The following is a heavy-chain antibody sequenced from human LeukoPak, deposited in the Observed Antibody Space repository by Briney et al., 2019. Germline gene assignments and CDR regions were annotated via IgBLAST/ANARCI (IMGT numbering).Heavy chain of an antibody. D-gene: IGHD5-12*01. V-gene: IGHV1-3*01. Sequence: ASVKVSCKASGYTFTSYAMHWVRQAPGQRLEWMGWINAGNGNTKYSQKFQGRVTITRDTSASTAYMELSSLRSEDTAVYYCARGVFSGYDYVEGYWGQGTLVTVSS. J-gene: IGHJ4*02. CDR1: GYTFTSYA. CDR3: ARGVFSGYDYVEGY. CDR2: INAGNGNT.